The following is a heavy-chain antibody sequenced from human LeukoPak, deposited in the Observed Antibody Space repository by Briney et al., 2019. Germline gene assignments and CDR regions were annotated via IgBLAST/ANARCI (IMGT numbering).Heavy chain of an antibody. J-gene: IGHJ4*02. V-gene: IGHV3-72*01. D-gene: IGHD4-23*01. Sequence: KSGGSLRLSCAASGFTFSDHYMDWVRQAPGKGLEWVGRTRNKANSYTTEYAASVKGRFTISRDDSKNSLYLQMNSLKTEDTAVYYCARVTRVKYYCDYWGQGTLVTVSS. CDR1: GFTFSDHY. CDR2: TRNKANSYTT. CDR3: ARVTRVKYYCDY.